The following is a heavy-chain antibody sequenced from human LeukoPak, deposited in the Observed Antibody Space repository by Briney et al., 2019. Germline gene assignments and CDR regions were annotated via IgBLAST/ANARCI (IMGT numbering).Heavy chain of an antibody. J-gene: IGHJ4*02. V-gene: IGHV3-48*02. Sequence: PGGSLRLSCVASGFTFSSYAMNWVRQAPGKGLEWVSYISSSSSTIYYADSVKGRFTISRDNAKNSLYLQMNSLRDEDTAVYYCARDLETYYYGSGSYFPLGYWGQGTLVTVSS. D-gene: IGHD3-10*01. CDR3: ARDLETYYYGSGSYFPLGY. CDR2: ISSSSSTI. CDR1: GFTFSSYA.